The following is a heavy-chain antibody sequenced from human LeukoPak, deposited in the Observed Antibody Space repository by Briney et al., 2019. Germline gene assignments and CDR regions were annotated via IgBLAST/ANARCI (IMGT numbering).Heavy chain of an antibody. CDR2: IYYSGNT. CDR3: ATVGDNGGCYPFYY. CDR1: GGPISRNSFF. V-gene: IGHV4-39*01. J-gene: IGHJ4*02. Sequence: NASETLSLTCTVSGGPISRNSFFWGWIRQPPGKGLEWIGSIYYSGNTYYNPSLKSRLTIAVDTSRNQFSLKMSSVTAADTAVYYCATVGDNGGCYPFYYAGQGTLVTVSS. D-gene: IGHD3-22*01.